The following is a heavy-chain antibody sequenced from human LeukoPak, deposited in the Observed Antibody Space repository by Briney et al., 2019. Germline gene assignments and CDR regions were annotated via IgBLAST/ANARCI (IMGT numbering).Heavy chain of an antibody. CDR2: ISYDGSNK. V-gene: IGHV3-30*18. CDR1: GFTVSSNY. D-gene: IGHD4-11*01. J-gene: IGHJ6*02. Sequence: GGSLRLSCAASGFTVSSNYMSWVRQAPGKGLEWVAVISYDGSNKYYADSVKGRFTISRDNSKNTLYLQMNSLRAEDTAVYYCAKALQWRETYYYYYYGMDVWGQGTTVTVSS. CDR3: AKALQWRETYYYYYYGMDV.